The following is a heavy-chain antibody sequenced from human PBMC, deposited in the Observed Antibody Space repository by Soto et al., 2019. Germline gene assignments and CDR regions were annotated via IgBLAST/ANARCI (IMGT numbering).Heavy chain of an antibody. V-gene: IGHV1-69*02. CDR1: GGTFSSYT. J-gene: IGHJ4*02. Sequence: QVQLVQSGAEVKKPGSSVKVSCRASGGTFSSYTISWVRQAPGQGLEWMGRIIPILGIANYAQKFQGRVTITADKSTGTARMELSSLRSKDTAVYYGARNIREVINYFDYWGQGTLVTVSS. D-gene: IGHD3-10*01. CDR2: IIPILGIA. CDR3: ARNIREVINYFDY.